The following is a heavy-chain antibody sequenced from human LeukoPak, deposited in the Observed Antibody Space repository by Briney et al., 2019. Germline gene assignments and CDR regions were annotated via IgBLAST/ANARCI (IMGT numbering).Heavy chain of an antibody. CDR2: VFYSGST. Sequence: SETLSLTCTVSGGSISRSSSSWAWIRQPPGKALEWIGSVFYSGSTYYSPSPMSRITISVDTSNHQFSLILTSVTAADAAVYYCAGYASGTMRDYWGQGTLVTVSS. D-gene: IGHD3-10*01. CDR3: AGYASGTMRDY. V-gene: IGHV4-39*01. CDR1: GGSISRSSSS. J-gene: IGHJ4*02.